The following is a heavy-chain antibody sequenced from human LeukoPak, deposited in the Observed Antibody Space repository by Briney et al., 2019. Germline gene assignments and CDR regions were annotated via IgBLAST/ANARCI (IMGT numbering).Heavy chain of an antibody. CDR1: GFIFSDYY. V-gene: IGHV3-11*01. J-gene: IGHJ4*02. D-gene: IGHD6-13*01. CDR2: INIGATTI. Sequence: GGSLRLSCAASGFIFSDYYMAWIRQAPGKGLECVSYINIGATTIYYADSVKGRFTISRDNAKNSLYLQMNNLRAEDTAVYYCARDIEAAGLFLDYWGQGSLVTVSS. CDR3: ARDIEAAGLFLDY.